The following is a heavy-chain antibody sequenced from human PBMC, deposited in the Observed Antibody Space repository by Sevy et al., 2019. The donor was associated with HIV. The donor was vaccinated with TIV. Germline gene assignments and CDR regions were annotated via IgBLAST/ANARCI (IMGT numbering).Heavy chain of an antibody. V-gene: IGHV6-1*01. CDR2: TYYRSRWYN. D-gene: IGHD6-19*01. J-gene: IGHJ4*02. CDR3: ARVHTSGPRAFDY. Sequence: SQTLSLTCAISGDSVSSNSAAWNWIRQSPSRDLEWLGRTYYRSRWYNDYAVSVKSRITINPDTSKNQFSLQLNSVTPEDTALYYCARVHTSGPRAFDYWGQGTLVTVSS. CDR1: GDSVSSNSAA.